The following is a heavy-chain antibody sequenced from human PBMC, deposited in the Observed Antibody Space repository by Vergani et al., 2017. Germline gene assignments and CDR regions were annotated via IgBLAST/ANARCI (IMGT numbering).Heavy chain of an antibody. D-gene: IGHD4-17*01. CDR1: GFTFSSYS. CDR2: ISSSSSTI. J-gene: IGHJ4*02. Sequence: EVQLVESGGGLVQPGGSLRLSCAASGFTFSSYSMNWVRQAPGKGLEWVSYISSSSSTIYYADSVKGRFTISRDNAKNSLYLQMNSLRAEDTAVYYCARGLILKYGDYPHPFDYWGQGTLVTVSS. CDR3: ARGLILKYGDYPHPFDY. V-gene: IGHV3-48*01.